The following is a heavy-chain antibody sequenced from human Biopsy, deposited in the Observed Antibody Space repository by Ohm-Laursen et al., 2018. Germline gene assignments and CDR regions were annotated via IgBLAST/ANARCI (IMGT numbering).Heavy chain of an antibody. CDR3: ARDYDTSGYYYVS. Sequence: SQTLSLTWPVSGGSISNNNYYWGWIRQPPGKGLEWIGSIFYRGSTHYKPSLKSRVKISVDTSKNQFSLRLNSVTAADTAVYYCARDYDTSGYYYVSWGQGTLVTVSS. CDR1: GGSISNNNYY. V-gene: IGHV4-39*01. CDR2: IFYRGST. J-gene: IGHJ5*02. D-gene: IGHD3-22*01.